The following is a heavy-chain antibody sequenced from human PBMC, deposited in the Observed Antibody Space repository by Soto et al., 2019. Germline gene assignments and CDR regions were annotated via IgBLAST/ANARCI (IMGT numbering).Heavy chain of an antibody. D-gene: IGHD2-8*02. CDR2: IYYSGST. CDR3: ARVQSDVSSNRQLDY. Sequence: SETLSLTCTVSGGSISSSSYYWGWIRQPPGKGLEWIGSIYYSGSTYYNPSLKSRVTISVDTSKNQFSLKLSSVTAADTAVYYCARVQSDVSSNRQLDYWGQGTLVTVSS. CDR1: GGSISSSSYY. V-gene: IGHV4-39*01. J-gene: IGHJ4*02.